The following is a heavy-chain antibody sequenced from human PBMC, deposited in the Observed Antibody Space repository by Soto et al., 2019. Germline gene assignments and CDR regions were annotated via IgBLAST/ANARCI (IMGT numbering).Heavy chain of an antibody. V-gene: IGHV4-39*01. J-gene: IGHJ5*02. CDR1: GGSISSSSYY. Sequence: SETLSLTCTVSGGSISSSSYYWGWIRQPPGKGLEWIGSIYYSGSTYYNPSLKSRVTISVDTSKNQFSLKLSSVTAADTAVYYCATRNLWFGELSWFDPWGQGTMVTVSS. CDR3: ATRNLWFGELSWFDP. D-gene: IGHD3-10*01. CDR2: IYYSGST.